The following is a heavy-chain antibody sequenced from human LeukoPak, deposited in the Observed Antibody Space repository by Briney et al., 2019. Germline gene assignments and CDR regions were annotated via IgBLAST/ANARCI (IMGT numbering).Heavy chain of an antibody. Sequence: SETLSLTCTVSGGSISSSSYYWGWIRQPPGEGLEWIGSIYYSGSTYYNPSLKSRVTISVDTSKNQFSLKLSSVTAADTAVYYCARLPQGPWGQGTLVTVSS. CDR1: GGSISSSSYY. CDR3: ARLPQGP. CDR2: IYYSGST. J-gene: IGHJ5*02. V-gene: IGHV4-39*01.